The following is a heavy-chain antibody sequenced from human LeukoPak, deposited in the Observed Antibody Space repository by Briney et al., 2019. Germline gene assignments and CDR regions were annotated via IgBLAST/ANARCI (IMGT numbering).Heavy chain of an antibody. CDR3: ARAGPDYGDYGLTFYWYSDL. Sequence: GGSLRLSCAASGFTFSSYAMSWVRQAPGKGLEWVSAISGSGGSTYYADSVKGRFTISRDNAKNSLYLQMNSLRAEDTAVYYCARAGPDYGDYGLTFYWYSDLWGRGTLVTVSS. CDR1: GFTFSSYA. V-gene: IGHV3-23*01. J-gene: IGHJ2*01. D-gene: IGHD4-17*01. CDR2: ISGSGGST.